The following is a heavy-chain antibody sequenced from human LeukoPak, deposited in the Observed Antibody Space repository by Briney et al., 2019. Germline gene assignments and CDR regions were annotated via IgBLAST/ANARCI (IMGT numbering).Heavy chain of an antibody. CDR2: VYYNGRT. CDR1: GVSISRSSYY. J-gene: IGHJ4*02. Sequence: SETLSLTCTVSGVSISRSSYYWGWIRLSPGKGLEWIGSVYYNGRTYYNPSLKSRVSISLDASKNEVSLRLDSVTAADTAVYYCARESGSYVYFDYWGKGILVTVSS. V-gene: IGHV4-39*07. D-gene: IGHD1-26*01. CDR3: ARESGSYVYFDY.